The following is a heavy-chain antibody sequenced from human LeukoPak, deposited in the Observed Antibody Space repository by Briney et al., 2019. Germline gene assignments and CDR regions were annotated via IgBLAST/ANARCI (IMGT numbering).Heavy chain of an antibody. Sequence: PGGSLRLSCAASGFTFSSSGMHWVRPAPGKGLAWVAVIWYDGSKKNYADSVKGRFTISRDNSKNTLYLQMKSLRAEDTAVYYCARELWLEYYFDYWGQGTLVTVSS. J-gene: IGHJ4*02. CDR1: GFTFSSSG. CDR3: ARELWLEYYFDY. V-gene: IGHV3-33*01. CDR2: IWYDGSKK. D-gene: IGHD3-10*01.